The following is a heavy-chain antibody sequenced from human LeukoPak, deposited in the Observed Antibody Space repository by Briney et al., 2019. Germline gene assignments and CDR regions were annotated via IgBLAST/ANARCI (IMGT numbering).Heavy chain of an antibody. CDR2: IYYSGNT. CDR3: ARVVMTTFFDY. V-gene: IGHV4-39*07. Sequence: SETLSLTCTVSGGSISSSGSYWGWIRQPPGKGLEWIGSIYYSGNTYNPSLKSRVTISVDTSKNQFSLKLSSVTAADTAVYYCARVVMTTFFDYWGQGTLVTVSS. D-gene: IGHD3-22*01. J-gene: IGHJ4*02. CDR1: GGSISSSGSY.